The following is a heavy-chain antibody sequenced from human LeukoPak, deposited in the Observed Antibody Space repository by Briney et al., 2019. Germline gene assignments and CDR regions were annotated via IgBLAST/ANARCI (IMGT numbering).Heavy chain of an antibody. CDR2: IYYSGST. J-gene: IGHJ6*03. Sequence: SQTLSLTCTVSGGSISSGSYYWSWIRQPPGKGLEWIGYIYYSGSTNYNPSLKSRVTISVDTSKNQFSLKLSSVTAADTAVYYCARGDSVPYYYYYYMDVWGKGTTVTVSS. CDR3: ARGDSVPYYYYYYMDV. D-gene: IGHD2-2*01. V-gene: IGHV4-61*01. CDR1: GGSISSGSYY.